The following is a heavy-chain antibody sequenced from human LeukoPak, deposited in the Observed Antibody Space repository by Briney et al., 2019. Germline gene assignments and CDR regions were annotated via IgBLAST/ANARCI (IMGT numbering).Heavy chain of an antibody. V-gene: IGHV5-51*01. J-gene: IGHJ6*02. CDR2: IYPGDSDT. CDR1: GYSFTSYW. D-gene: IGHD6-13*01. Sequence: GESLKISCKGSGYSFTSYWIGWVRQMPGKGLEWMGIIYPGDSDTRYSPSFQGQVTISADKSISTAYLQWSSLKASDTAMYYCARGVGSSWDYYYYGMDAWGQGTTVTVSS. CDR3: ARGVGSSWDYYYYGMDA.